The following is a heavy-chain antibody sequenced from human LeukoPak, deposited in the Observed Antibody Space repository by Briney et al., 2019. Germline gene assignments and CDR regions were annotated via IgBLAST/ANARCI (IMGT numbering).Heavy chain of an antibody. V-gene: IGHV4-38-2*02. Sequence: PSETLSLTCTVSGYSISSGYYWGWIRQPPGKGLEWIGSIYHSGSTYYNPSLKSRVTISVDTSKNQFSLKLSSVTAADTAVYYCARGGSSGLRDAFDIWGQGTMVTVSS. CDR1: GYSISSGYY. CDR3: ARGGSSGLRDAFDI. D-gene: IGHD6-19*01. J-gene: IGHJ3*02. CDR2: IYHSGST.